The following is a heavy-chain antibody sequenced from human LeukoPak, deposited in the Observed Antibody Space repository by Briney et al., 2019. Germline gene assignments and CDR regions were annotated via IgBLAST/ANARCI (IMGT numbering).Heavy chain of an antibody. CDR2: IIPILGIA. J-gene: IGHJ6*02. Sequence: RASVKVSCKASGGTFSSYAISWVRQAPGQGLEWMGRIIPILGIANYAQKFQGRVTITADKSMSTAYMELRSLRSEDTAVYYCASGTSILGYSGYYYGMDVWGQGTTVTVSS. CDR3: ASGTSILGYSGYYYGMDV. D-gene: IGHD2-21*01. CDR1: GGTFSSYA. V-gene: IGHV1-69*04.